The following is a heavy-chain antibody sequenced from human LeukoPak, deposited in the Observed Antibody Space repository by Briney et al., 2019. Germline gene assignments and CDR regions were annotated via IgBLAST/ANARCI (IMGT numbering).Heavy chain of an antibody. CDR3: ARGLGYTN. V-gene: IGHV4-34*01. J-gene: IGHJ4*02. Sequence: SETLSLTCAVYGGSFSGYYWSWIRQPPGKGLEWIGEINHSGSTNYNPSLKSRVTISVDTSKNQFSLKLSSVTAADMAVYYCARGLGYTNWGQGTLVTVSS. CDR1: GGSFSGYY. D-gene: IGHD6-13*01. CDR2: INHSGST.